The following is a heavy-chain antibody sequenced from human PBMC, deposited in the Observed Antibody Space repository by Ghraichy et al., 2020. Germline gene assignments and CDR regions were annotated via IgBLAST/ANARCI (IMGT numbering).Heavy chain of an antibody. V-gene: IGHV3-30*02. CDR3: AKICRVCGYYGMDV. Sequence: GESLNISCAASGFTFSSYGMHWVRQAPGKGLEWVAFIRYDGSNKYYADSVKGRFTISRDNSKNTLYLQMNSLRAEDTAVYYCAKICRVCGYYGMDVWGQGTTVTVSS. CDR1: GFTFSSYG. CDR2: IRYDGSNK. J-gene: IGHJ6*02. D-gene: IGHD2-8*01.